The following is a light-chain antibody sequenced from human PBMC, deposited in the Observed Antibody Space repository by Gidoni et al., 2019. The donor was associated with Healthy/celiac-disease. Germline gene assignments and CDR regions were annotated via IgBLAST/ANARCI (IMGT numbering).Light chain of an antibody. CDR3: QQYYSTPLT. V-gene: IGKV4-1*01. Sequence: VALGERATINCKSSQSVLYSSNNKNYLAWYQQKPGQPPKLLIYWASTRESGVPDRFSGSGSGTDFTLTISSLQAEDVAVYYCQQYYSTPLTFGGGTKVEIK. CDR1: QSVLYSSNNKNY. J-gene: IGKJ4*01. CDR2: WAS.